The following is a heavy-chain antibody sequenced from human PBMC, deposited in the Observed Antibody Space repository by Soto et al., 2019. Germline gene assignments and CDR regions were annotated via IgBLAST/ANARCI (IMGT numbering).Heavy chain of an antibody. Sequence: SETLSLTCTVSGGSISSYYWSWIRQPPGKGLEWIGYIYYSGSTNYNPSLKSRVTISVDTSKNQSSLKLSSVTAADTAVYYCARGSYDFWSGYENSNNWFDPWGQGTLVTVSS. CDR3: ARGSYDFWSGYENSNNWFDP. CDR2: IYYSGST. CDR1: GGSISSYY. D-gene: IGHD3-3*01. J-gene: IGHJ5*02. V-gene: IGHV4-59*01.